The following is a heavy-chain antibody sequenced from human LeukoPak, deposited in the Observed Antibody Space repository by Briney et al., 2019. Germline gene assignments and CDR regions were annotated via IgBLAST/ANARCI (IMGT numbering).Heavy chain of an antibody. CDR2: TDSNSETT. CDR1: GFSLTTYE. J-gene: IGHJ3*02. CDR3: VREYCSGGSCSDAFDI. D-gene: IGHD2-15*01. Sequence: GGSLRLSCAVSGFSLTTYEMDWIRQAPGKGLEWVAYTDSNSETTHYADSVKGRFIISRDNAENSLYLQMNSLRAEDTALYYCVREYCSGGSCSDAFDIWGQGTMVTVSS. V-gene: IGHV3-48*03.